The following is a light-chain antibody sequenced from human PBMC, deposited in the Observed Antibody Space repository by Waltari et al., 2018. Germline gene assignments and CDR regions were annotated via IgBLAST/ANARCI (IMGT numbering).Light chain of an antibody. CDR3: QQSYSTPFT. J-gene: IGKJ3*01. V-gene: IGKV1-39*01. Sequence: ASQHSSSYVHWSQQKPANSPILLIYAASSLQSRVPSRFSCSGSGTDFTLTISSLQPEDFATYYCQQSYSTPFTFGPGTKVDIK. CDR2: AAS. CDR1: QHSSSY.